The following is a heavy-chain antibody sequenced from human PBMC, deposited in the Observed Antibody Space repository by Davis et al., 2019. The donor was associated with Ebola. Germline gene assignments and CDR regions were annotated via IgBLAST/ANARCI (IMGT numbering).Heavy chain of an antibody. CDR3: ARDYYYDSSGYYYVLDY. CDR1: GYTFTDYY. Sequence: ASVKVSCKASGYTFTDYYIHWVRQATGQGLEWMGWMNPNSGNTGYAQKFQGRVTMTRNTSISTVYMELSSLRSEDTAVYYCARDYYYDSSGYYYVLDYWGQGTLVTVSS. D-gene: IGHD3-22*01. CDR2: MNPNSGNT. J-gene: IGHJ4*02. V-gene: IGHV1-8*02.